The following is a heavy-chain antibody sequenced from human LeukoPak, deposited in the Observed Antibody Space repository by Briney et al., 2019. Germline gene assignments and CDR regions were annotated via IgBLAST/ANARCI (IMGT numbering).Heavy chain of an antibody. J-gene: IGHJ4*02. Sequence: PGGSLRLSCAASGFTFSSYGMHWVRQAPGKGLEWVAFIRYDGSNKYYADSVKGRFTISRDNSKNTLYLQMNSLRAEDTAVYYCAKDGVAMVRGVYFDYGAREPWSPSPQ. CDR1: GFTFSSYG. CDR3: AKDGVAMVRGVYFDY. CDR2: IRYDGSNK. V-gene: IGHV3-30*02. D-gene: IGHD3-10*01.